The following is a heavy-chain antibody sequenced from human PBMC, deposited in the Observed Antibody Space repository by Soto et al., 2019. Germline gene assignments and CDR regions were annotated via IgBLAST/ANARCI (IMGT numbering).Heavy chain of an antibody. CDR3: ARGGVRGPYYYGMDV. CDR1: GGSISSYY. J-gene: IGHJ6*02. V-gene: IGHV4-59*01. CDR2: IYYSGST. D-gene: IGHD3-10*01. Sequence: SETLSLTCTVSGGSISSYYWSWIRQPPGKGLEWIGYIYYSGSTNYNPSLKSRVTISVDTSKNQFSLKLSSVTAADTAVYYCARGGVRGPYYYGMDVWGQGTTVTVSS.